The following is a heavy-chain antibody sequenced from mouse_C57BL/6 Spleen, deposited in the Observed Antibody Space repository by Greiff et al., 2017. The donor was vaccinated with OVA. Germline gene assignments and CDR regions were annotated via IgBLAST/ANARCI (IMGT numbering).Heavy chain of an antibody. J-gene: IGHJ1*03. CDR3: ARRHYGSSSYWYFDV. CDR2: IWTGGGT. CDR1: GFSLTSYA. D-gene: IGHD1-1*01. Sequence: VMLVESGPGLVAPSQSLSITCTVSGFSLTSYAISWVRQPPGKGLEWLGVIWTGGGTNYNSALKSRLSISKDNSKSQVFLKMNSLQTDDTARYYCARRHYGSSSYWYFDVWGTGTTVTVSS. V-gene: IGHV2-9-1*01.